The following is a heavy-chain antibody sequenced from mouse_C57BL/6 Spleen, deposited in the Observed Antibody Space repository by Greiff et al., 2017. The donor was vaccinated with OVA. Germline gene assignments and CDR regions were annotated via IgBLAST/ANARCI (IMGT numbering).Heavy chain of an antibody. J-gene: IGHJ3*01. CDR2: ISSGGSYT. Sequence: DVKLVESGGDLVKPGGSLKLSCAASGFTFSSYGMSWVRQTPDKRLEWVATISSGGSYTYYPDSVKGRFTISRDNAKNTLYLQMSSLKSEDTAMYYCARHNEGSSLFAYWGQGTLVTVSA. CDR1: GFTFSSYG. V-gene: IGHV5-6*02. D-gene: IGHD1-1*01. CDR3: ARHNEGSSLFAY.